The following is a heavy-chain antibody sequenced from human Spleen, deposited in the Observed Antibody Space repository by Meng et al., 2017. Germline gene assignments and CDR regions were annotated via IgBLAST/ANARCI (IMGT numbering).Heavy chain of an antibody. D-gene: IGHD6-13*01. CDR1: GFTFDDYG. CDR3: ARDRGYSSTWYEDH. V-gene: IGHV3-20*04. CDR2: IDSNGGGT. Sequence: GGSLRLSCAASGFTFDDYGMSWVRQAPGKGLGWVSGIDSNGGGTIYADSVKGRFTISRDNAKNSLYLQMDSLTAEDTALYYCARDRGYSSTWYEDHWGQGTLVTVSS. J-gene: IGHJ4*02.